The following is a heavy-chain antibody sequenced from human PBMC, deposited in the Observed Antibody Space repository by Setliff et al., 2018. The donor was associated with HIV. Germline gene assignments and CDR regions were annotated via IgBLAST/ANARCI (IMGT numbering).Heavy chain of an antibody. J-gene: IGHJ4*02. CDR1: GGTFSTHA. CDR3: VRVGPWYYGRSGYLASWDY. Sequence: SVKVSCKASGGTFSTHAINWVRQAPGQGLEWMGGIIPIFGTTHYAQKFQGRVTITTDESTNTAYMELGSLRSEDTAVYYCVRVGPWYYGRSGYLASWDYWGQGTQVTVSS. CDR2: IIPIFGTT. V-gene: IGHV1-69*05. D-gene: IGHD3-22*01.